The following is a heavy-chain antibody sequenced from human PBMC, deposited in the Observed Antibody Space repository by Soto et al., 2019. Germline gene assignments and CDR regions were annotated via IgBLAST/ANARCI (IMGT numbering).Heavy chain of an antibody. CDR2: LIPMFGTT. J-gene: IGHJ6*02. CDR3: ARAAVLTFTRFYDVYV. D-gene: IGHD6-13*01. CDR1: GGTFNSYS. Sequence: QVQVVQSGAEVKTPGSSVKVSCEASGGTFNSYSINWVRQAPGQGLEWMGRLIPMFGTTDYAQRFQGRVTFTADESTNTASMEVTNLTSEDTAVYYCARAAVLTFTRFYDVYVWGQGTTVTVSS. V-gene: IGHV1-69*18.